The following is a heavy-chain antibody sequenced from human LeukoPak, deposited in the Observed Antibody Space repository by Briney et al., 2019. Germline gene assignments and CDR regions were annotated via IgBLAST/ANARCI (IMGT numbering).Heavy chain of an antibody. CDR3: AKDTVGLTLGGMDV. CDR2: ISWNSGSI. CDR1: GFTFDDYA. Sequence: GRSLRLSCAASGFTFDDYAMHWVRQAPGKGLEWVPGISWNSGSIGYADSVKGRFTISRDNAKNSLYLQMNSLRAEDMALYYCAKDTVGLTLGGMDVWGKGTTVTVSS. D-gene: IGHD3-9*01. J-gene: IGHJ6*04. V-gene: IGHV3-9*03.